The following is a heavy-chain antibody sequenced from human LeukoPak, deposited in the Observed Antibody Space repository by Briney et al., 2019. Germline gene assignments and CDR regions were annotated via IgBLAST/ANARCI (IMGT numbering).Heavy chain of an antibody. V-gene: IGHV3-23*01. J-gene: IGHJ4*02. CDR1: GFTFSIYA. CDR2: ISGSGGST. D-gene: IGHD2-15*01. CDR3: AKGRGYCSGGSCYPTYFDY. Sequence: HAGGSLRLSCAASGFTFSIYAMSWVRQAPGKGLEWVSAISGSGGSTYYADSVKGRFTISRDNSKNTLYLQMNSLRAEDTAVYYCAKGRGYCSGGSCYPTYFDYWGQGTLVTVSS.